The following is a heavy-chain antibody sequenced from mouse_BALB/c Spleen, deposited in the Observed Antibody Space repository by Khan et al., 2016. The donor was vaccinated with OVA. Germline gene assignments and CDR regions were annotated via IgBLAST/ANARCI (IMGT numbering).Heavy chain of an antibody. J-gene: IGHJ3*01. V-gene: IGHV3-2*02. Sequence: EVKLEESGPGLVKPSQSLSLTCTVTGYSITSDYAWNWIRQFPGNKLEWMGYITYSGSTSYTPSLKSRISITRDTSQNQFFLQLNSVTTGDTATDYCARGRTYWGQGTLVTVSA. CDR1: GYSITSDYA. CDR3: ARGRTY. D-gene: IGHD3-3*01. CDR2: ITYSGST.